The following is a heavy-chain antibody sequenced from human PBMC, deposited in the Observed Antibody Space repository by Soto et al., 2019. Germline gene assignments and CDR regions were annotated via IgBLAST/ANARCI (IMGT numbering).Heavy chain of an antibody. CDR1: GCSISSYY. CDR2: IYYSGST. Sequence: ETLSLPCTVSGCSISSYYWSWIRQPPGKGLEWIGYIYYSGSTNYNPSLKSRVTISVDTSKNQFSLKLSSVTAADTAVYYCARDIVGATMGAFDIWGQGTMVTVSS. V-gene: IGHV4-59*01. J-gene: IGHJ3*02. CDR3: ARDIVGATMGAFDI. D-gene: IGHD1-26*01.